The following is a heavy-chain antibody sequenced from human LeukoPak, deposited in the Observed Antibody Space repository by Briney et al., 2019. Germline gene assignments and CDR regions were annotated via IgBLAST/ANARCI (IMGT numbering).Heavy chain of an antibody. V-gene: IGHV1-2*02. CDR3: ARVPLLWFGELFGFDY. Sequence: GASVKVSCKASGYTFTGYYMHWVRQAPGQGLEWMGWINPNSGGTNYAQKLQGRVTMTTDTSTSTAYMELRSLRSDDTAVYYCARVPLLWFGELFGFDYWGQGTLVTVSS. CDR1: GYTFTGYY. J-gene: IGHJ4*02. CDR2: INPNSGGT. D-gene: IGHD3-10*01.